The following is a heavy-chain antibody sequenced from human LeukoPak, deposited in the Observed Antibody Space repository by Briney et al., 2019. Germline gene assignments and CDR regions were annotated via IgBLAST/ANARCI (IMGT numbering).Heavy chain of an antibody. CDR3: ARDLRTTVTNFWSGYFDY. Sequence: VKVSRTGSASTFTIYGITWVRHAPAQGLEWMGWFSVYNGYTNYAQNLQGRVTMTTDTSTSTAYMELRSLRSDDTAVYFCARDLRTTVTNFWSGYFDYWGQGTLVTVSS. V-gene: IGHV1-18*01. CDR1: ASTFTIYG. D-gene: IGHD4-17*01. CDR2: FSVYNGYT. J-gene: IGHJ4*02.